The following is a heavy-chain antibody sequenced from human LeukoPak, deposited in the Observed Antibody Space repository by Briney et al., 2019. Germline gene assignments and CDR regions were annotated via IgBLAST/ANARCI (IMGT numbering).Heavy chain of an antibody. CDR2: IYHSGST. D-gene: IGHD3-16*01. J-gene: IGHJ4*02. CDR1: GGSISRSNW. Sequence: PSETLSLTCAVSGGSISRSNWWSWVRQPPGKGLEWIGEIYHSGSTNYNPSLKSRVTISVDKSKNQFSLKLTSVTAADTAVYYCARGEFDGGVYFDYWGQGTLVTVSS. V-gene: IGHV4-4*02. CDR3: ARGEFDGGVYFDY.